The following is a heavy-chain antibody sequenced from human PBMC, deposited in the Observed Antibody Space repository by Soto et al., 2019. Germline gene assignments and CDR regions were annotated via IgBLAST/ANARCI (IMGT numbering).Heavy chain of an antibody. CDR1: GFTFSTYA. CDR3: AKRGFDSGGWDYYALDV. J-gene: IGHJ6*02. V-gene: IGHV3-23*01. CDR2: FSGPGGGP. Sequence: PGGSLRLSCAASGFTFSTYAMSWVRQAPGKGLEWVSSFSGPGGGPYYADSVKGRFTISRDNSKNTLYLQMNSLRVEDTAVYYCAKRGFDSGGWDYYALDVWGQGTAVTV. D-gene: IGHD5-12*01.